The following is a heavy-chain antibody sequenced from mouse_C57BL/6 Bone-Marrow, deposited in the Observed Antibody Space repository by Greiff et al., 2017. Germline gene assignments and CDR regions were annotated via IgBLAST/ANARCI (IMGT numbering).Heavy chain of an antibody. Sequence: VQLQESGAELVRPGASVKLSCTASGFNIKDDYMHWVKQRPEQGLEWIGWIDPENGDTEYASKFQGKATITADTSSNTAYLQLSSLTSEDTAVYYCTKVRRYFDYWGQGTTLTVSS. CDR2: IDPENGDT. CDR3: TKVRRYFDY. J-gene: IGHJ2*01. V-gene: IGHV14-4*01. CDR1: GFNIKDDY.